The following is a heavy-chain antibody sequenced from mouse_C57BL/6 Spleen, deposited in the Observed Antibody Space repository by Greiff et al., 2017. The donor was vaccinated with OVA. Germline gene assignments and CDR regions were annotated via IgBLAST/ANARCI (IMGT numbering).Heavy chain of an antibody. Sequence: QVQLQQSGPELVKPGASVKISCKASGYAFSSSWMNWVKQRPGKGLEWIGRIYPGDGDTNYNGKFKGKATLTADKSSSTAYMQLSSLTSEDSAVYFCASLTYYGSSGDYWGQGTSVTGSS. J-gene: IGHJ4*01. CDR1: GYAFSSSW. V-gene: IGHV1-82*01. CDR3: ASLTYYGSSGDY. CDR2: IYPGDGDT. D-gene: IGHD1-1*01.